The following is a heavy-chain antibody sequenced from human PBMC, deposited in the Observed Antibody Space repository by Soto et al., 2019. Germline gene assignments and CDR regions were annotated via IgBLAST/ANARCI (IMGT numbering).Heavy chain of an antibody. CDR3: ASSRITMVPYGMDV. CDR2: INAGNGNT. J-gene: IGHJ6*02. Sequence: SAYRVRGYISLLAGSANGQRLEWMGWINAGNGNTKYSQKFQGRVTITRDTSASTAYMELSSLRSEDTAVYYCASSRITMVPYGMDVWGQGTTVTVSS. V-gene: IGHV1-3*01. D-gene: IGHD3-10*01. CDR1: AYRVRGYI.